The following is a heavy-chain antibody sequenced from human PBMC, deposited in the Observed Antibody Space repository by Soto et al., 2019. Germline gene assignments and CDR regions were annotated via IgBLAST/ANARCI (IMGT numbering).Heavy chain of an antibody. Sequence: ASVKVSCKASGYTFTSYGISRVRQAPGQGLEWMGWIRAYNGNTNYAQKLQGRVTMTTNTSTSTAYMELRSLRSDDTAVYYCARDGDITIFGVVIIAYYGMDVWGQGTTVTVSS. CDR3: ARDGDITIFGVVIIAYYGMDV. D-gene: IGHD3-3*01. CDR1: GYTFTSYG. V-gene: IGHV1-18*04. CDR2: IRAYNGNT. J-gene: IGHJ6*02.